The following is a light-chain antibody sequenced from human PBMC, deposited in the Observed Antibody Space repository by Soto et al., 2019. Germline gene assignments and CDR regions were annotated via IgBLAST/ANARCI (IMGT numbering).Light chain of an antibody. V-gene: IGKV3-20*01. CDR1: QSVGRNS. J-gene: IGKJ4*01. CDR2: GAS. Sequence: EIVLTQSPGTLYLSPGERATLSCRASQSVGRNSLAWYQQKHGQAPRLLIHGASNRATGIPDMFSGSGSGTDFTLTICRLEPEDFAVYYCQQYASSPLTFGGGTKVVIK. CDR3: QQYASSPLT.